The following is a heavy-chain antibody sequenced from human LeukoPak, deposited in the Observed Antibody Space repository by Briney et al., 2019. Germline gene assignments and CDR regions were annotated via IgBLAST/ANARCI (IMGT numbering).Heavy chain of an antibody. J-gene: IGHJ3*02. CDR1: GFTFGDYA. D-gene: IGHD3-3*01. Sequence: GGSLRLSCTASGFTFGDYAMGWVRQAPGKGLEWVGFIRSKAYGGTTEYAASVKGRFTISRDDSKSIAYLQMNSLKTEDTAVYYCTSRRSIWRAFGIWGQGTMVTVSS. CDR3: TSRRSIWRAFGI. V-gene: IGHV3-49*04. CDR2: IRSKAYGGTT.